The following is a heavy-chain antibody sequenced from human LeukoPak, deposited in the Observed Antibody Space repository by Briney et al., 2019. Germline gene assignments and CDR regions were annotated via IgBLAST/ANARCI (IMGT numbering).Heavy chain of an antibody. CDR1: GFTVSSNY. CDR2: IYSGGRT. V-gene: IGHV3-53*01. D-gene: IGHD6-19*01. J-gene: IGHJ4*02. CDR3: ARSIAVEVTFDY. Sequence: GGSLRLSCAASGFTVSSNYMSWVRQAPGKGLERVSTIYSGGRTDYADSVKGRFTISRDNSKNTLYLQMNSLRAEDTAVYYCARSIAVEVTFDYWGQGTLVTVSS.